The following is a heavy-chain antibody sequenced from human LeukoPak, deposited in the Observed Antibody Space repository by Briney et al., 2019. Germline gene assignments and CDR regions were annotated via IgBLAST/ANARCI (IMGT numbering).Heavy chain of an antibody. CDR1: GFTFSNHW. J-gene: IGHJ3*02. V-gene: IGHV3-7*05. D-gene: IGHD2-15*01. Sequence: GGSLRLSCAASGFTFSNHWMSWVRQAPGKGLEWVAHINQDGSEKYYVDSVKGRFTISRDNAKNSLYLQMNSLRAEDTAVYYCARDGGGDIVVAFAFDIWGQGTMVTVSS. CDR3: ARDGGGDIVVAFAFDI. CDR2: INQDGSEK.